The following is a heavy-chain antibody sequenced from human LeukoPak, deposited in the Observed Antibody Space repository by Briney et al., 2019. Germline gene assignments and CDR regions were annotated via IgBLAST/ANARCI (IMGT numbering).Heavy chain of an antibody. D-gene: IGHD1-26*01. Sequence: QPGRSLRLSCAASGFTFSSYAMHWVRQAPGKGLEWVAVISYDGSNKYYADSVKGRFTISRDNSKNTLHLQMNSLRAEDTAVYYCAKWIVGATPHFDYWGQGTLVTVSS. V-gene: IGHV3-30-3*02. CDR1: GFTFSSYA. CDR2: ISYDGSNK. CDR3: AKWIVGATPHFDY. J-gene: IGHJ4*02.